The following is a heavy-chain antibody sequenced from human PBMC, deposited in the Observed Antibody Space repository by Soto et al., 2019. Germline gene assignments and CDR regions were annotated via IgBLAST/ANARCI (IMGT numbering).Heavy chain of an antibody. V-gene: IGHV3-74*01. CDR1: GFIFKMYW. J-gene: IGHJ4*02. Sequence: LRLSCAASGFIFKMYWMHWVRQSPGKGLVRISRIYNDGTYSDYADSVRGRFTISRDNVNDTLYLQMNNLRAEDSGLYYCTRGPRPISTGTGAYWGQGTQVTVSS. CDR3: TRGPRPISTGTGAY. CDR2: IYNDGTYS. D-gene: IGHD3-10*01.